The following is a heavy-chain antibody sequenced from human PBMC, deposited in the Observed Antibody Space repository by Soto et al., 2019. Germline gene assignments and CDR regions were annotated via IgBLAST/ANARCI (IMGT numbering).Heavy chain of an antibody. CDR3: ARPIQYYYDSSGQSAWFDP. CDR1: GGSISSGGYS. V-gene: IGHV4-30-2*01. Sequence: SETLSLTCAVSGGSISSGGYSWSWIRQPPGKGLEWIGYIYHSGSTYYNPSLKSRVTISVDRSKNQFSLKLSSVTAADTAVYYCARPIQYYYDSSGQSAWFDPWGQGTLVT. D-gene: IGHD3-22*01. J-gene: IGHJ5*02. CDR2: IYHSGST.